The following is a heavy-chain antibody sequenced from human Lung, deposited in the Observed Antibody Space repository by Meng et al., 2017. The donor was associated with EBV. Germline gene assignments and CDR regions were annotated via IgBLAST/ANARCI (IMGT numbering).Heavy chain of an antibody. Sequence: QVQLQEGGAGLLKPSETWSRTCAVYGGSFSGYLSGYYWSWIRQAPGKGMEWIGEINDSGSTDYNPSLKSRLTISVDRSKSQFSLELSSVTAADTAVYYCARSTFDYWGQGTLVTVSS. CDR2: INDSGST. CDR1: GGSFSGYLSGYY. V-gene: IGHV4-34*01. D-gene: IGHD1-26*01. J-gene: IGHJ4*02. CDR3: ARSTFDY.